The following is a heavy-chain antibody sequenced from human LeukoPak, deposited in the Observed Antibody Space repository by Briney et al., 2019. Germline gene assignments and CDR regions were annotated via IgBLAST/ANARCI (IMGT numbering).Heavy chain of an antibody. CDR2: INPNSGGT. D-gene: IGHD3-22*01. CDR3: ARVQYYDSSGYYHFDY. J-gene: IGHJ4*02. CDR1: GYTFTGYY. Sequence: ASVKVSCKASGYTFTGYYMHWVRQAPGQGLEWMGWINPNSGGTNYAQKFQGRVTMTRGTSISTAYMELSRLRSDDTAVYYCARVQYYDSSGYYHFDYWGQGTLVTVSS. V-gene: IGHV1-2*02.